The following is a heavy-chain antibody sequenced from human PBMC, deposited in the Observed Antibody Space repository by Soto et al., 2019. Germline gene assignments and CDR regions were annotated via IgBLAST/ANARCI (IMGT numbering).Heavy chain of an antibody. CDR3: ARDLWYYYDSSGYYHGGSYYYYGMDV. CDR2: INHSGST. V-gene: IGHV4-34*01. CDR1: GGSFSGYY. J-gene: IGHJ6*02. Sequence: SETLSLTCAVYGGSFSGYYWTWIRQPPGTGLEWIGEINHSGSTNYNPSLKSRVTISVDTSKNQFSLKLTSVTAADTAVYYCARDLWYYYDSSGYYHGGSYYYYGMDVWGQGTTVTVSS. D-gene: IGHD3-22*01.